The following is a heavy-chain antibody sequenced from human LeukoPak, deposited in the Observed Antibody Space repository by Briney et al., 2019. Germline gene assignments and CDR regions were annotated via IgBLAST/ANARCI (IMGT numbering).Heavy chain of an antibody. V-gene: IGHV3-30*18. CDR1: GFTFSSYG. CDR3: VKDLMNYFLYYFDY. D-gene: IGHD3-10*01. Sequence: PGGSLRLSCAASGFTFSSYGMHWVRQAPGKGLEWVAVISYDGSNKYYADSVKGRFTISRDNSKNTLYLQMSSLRAEDTAVYYCVKDLMNYFLYYFDYWGQGTLVTVSS. CDR2: ISYDGSNK. J-gene: IGHJ4*02.